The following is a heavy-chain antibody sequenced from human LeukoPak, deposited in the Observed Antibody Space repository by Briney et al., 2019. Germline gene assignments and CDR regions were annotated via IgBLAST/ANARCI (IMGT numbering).Heavy chain of an antibody. V-gene: IGHV3-21*01. Sequence: GGSLRLSCVASGFTFSSYSMNWVRQAPGKGLEWVSSISSSSSYIYYADSVKGRFTISRDNAKNSLYLQMNSLRAEDTAVYYCASDRNDYGGGYWGQGTLVTVSS. CDR3: ASDRNDYGGGY. D-gene: IGHD4-23*01. CDR1: GFTFSSYS. CDR2: ISSSSSYI. J-gene: IGHJ4*02.